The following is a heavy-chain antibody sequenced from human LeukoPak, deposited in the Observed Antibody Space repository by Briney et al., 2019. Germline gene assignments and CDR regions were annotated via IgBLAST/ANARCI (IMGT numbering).Heavy chain of an antibody. CDR1: GFTFSSYA. CDR3: ANLDGSGLTYDAFDI. D-gene: IGHD3-10*01. V-gene: IGHV3-23*01. CDR2: IRGSGGST. J-gene: IGHJ3*02. Sequence: PGGSLRLSCAASGFTFSSYAMSWVRQAPGKGLEWVSAIRGSGGSTYYADSVKGRFTISRDNSKNTQYLQMNSLRAEDTAVYYCANLDGSGLTYDAFDIWGQGTMVTVSS.